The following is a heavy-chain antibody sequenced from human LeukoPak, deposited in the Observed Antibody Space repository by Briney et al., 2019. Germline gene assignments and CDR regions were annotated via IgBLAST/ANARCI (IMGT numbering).Heavy chain of an antibody. CDR2: INHSGST. J-gene: IGHJ5*02. Sequence: SETLSLTCAVYGGSFSGYYWSWIRQPPGKGLEWIGEINHSGSTNYNPSLKSRVTISVDTSKNQFSLKLSSVTAADTAVYYCAREHPDEAPDSSAMSPWGQGTLVTVSS. D-gene: IGHD3-22*01. CDR1: GGSFSGYY. CDR3: AREHPDEAPDSSAMSP. V-gene: IGHV4-34*01.